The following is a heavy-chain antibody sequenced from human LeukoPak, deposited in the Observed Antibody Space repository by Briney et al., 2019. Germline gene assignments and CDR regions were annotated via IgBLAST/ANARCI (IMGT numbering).Heavy chain of an antibody. J-gene: IGHJ6*03. CDR1: GVSIISSTYF. CDR3: ARQLYSSGSYFAPMDV. V-gene: IGHV4-39*01. Sequence: TSETLSLTCTVSGVSIISSTYFWGWIRQPPGMGLEWIGSISYSGDTYYNPSLKSRVTISLDTSKNQFSLKLSSVTAADTAVYYCARQLYSSGSYFAPMDVWGKGTTVTISS. CDR2: ISYSGDT. D-gene: IGHD3-10*01.